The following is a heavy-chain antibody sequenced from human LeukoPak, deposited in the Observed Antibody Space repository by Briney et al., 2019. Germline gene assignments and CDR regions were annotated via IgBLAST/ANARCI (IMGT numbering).Heavy chain of an antibody. CDR2: IYSSGST. J-gene: IGHJ4*02. CDR3: ARGRRYFDY. Sequence: SETLSLTCTVSGGSISSSSYYWGWIRQPPGKGLEWIGYIYSSGSTNYNPSLNSRVTISMDTSQNHFSLKLSSVTAADTAIYYCARGRRYFDYRGQGTLVTVSS. CDR1: GGSISSSSYY. V-gene: IGHV4-61*03.